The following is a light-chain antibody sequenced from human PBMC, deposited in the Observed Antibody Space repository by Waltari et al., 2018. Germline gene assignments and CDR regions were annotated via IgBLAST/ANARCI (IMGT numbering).Light chain of an antibody. CDR3: CSFSGANNVL. J-gene: IGLJ2*01. CDR1: ARDVGGFRF. CDR2: DVI. V-gene: IGLV2-8*01. Sequence: QSALTQPPSASGSPGHSVPISCTVTARDVGGFRFVSWYTQHPGKAPRLIIYDVIKRPSGVPDRFSGSKSGNTASLTVSGLQPEDEADYFCCSFSGANNVLFGGGTKLTVL.